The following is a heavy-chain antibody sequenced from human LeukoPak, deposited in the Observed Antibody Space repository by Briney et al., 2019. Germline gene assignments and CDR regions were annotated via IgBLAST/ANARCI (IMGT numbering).Heavy chain of an antibody. CDR1: CGSISNYF. CDR3: ARDQGPNYYDSSGYYFRGGAFDY. D-gene: IGHD3-22*01. CDR2: IYYSGSS. V-gene: IGHV4-59*12. J-gene: IGHJ4*02. Sequence: SETLSLTCTVSCGSISNYFWSWIRQPPGKGLESIGYIYYSGSSNYNPSLKSRVTISVDTSKNQFSLKLSSVTAADTAVYYCARDQGPNYYDSSGYYFRGGAFDYWGQGTLVTVSS.